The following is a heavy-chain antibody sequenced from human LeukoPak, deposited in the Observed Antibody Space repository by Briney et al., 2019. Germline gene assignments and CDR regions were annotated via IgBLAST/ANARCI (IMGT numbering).Heavy chain of an antibody. J-gene: IGHJ4*02. CDR1: GFTFSSYS. D-gene: IGHD6-13*01. CDR3: AKRAAGSYFEH. CDR2: INSGGST. Sequence: GGSLRLSCAASGFTFSSYSMSWVRQAPGKGLEWVSSINSGGSTFYADSVKGRFTISRDNSQNTLYLQMNSLTAEDTAVYYCAKRAAGSYFEHWGQGTLVTVSS. V-gene: IGHV3-23*01.